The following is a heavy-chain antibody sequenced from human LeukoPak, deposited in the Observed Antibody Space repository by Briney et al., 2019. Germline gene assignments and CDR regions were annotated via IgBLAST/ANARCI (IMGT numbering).Heavy chain of an antibody. V-gene: IGHV4-39*01. D-gene: IGHD6-13*01. Sequence: PSQTLSLTCTVSGGSISSGSYYWSWIRQPPGKGLEWIGEISHSGSTNYNPSFKSRVTISVDTSKNQFSLKLSSVTAADTAVYYCARQYLQAAAGSGKGSPNARHPFDPWGQGTLVTVSS. CDR1: GGSISSGSYY. CDR2: ISHSGST. CDR3: ARQYLQAAAGSGKGSPNARHPFDP. J-gene: IGHJ5*02.